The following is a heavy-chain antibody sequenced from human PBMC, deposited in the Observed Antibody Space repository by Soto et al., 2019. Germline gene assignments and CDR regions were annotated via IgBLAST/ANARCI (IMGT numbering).Heavy chain of an antibody. Sequence: QVQLVQSGAEVKKPGSSVKVSCKASGGTFSSYTISWVRQAPGQGLEWMGRIIPLLGIANYDQKFQGRVTITADKSTSTAYMALSSLGSEDTAVYYCARGGYSGYSDLDYWGQGTLVTVSS. CDR1: GGTFSSYT. V-gene: IGHV1-69*02. D-gene: IGHD5-12*01. J-gene: IGHJ4*02. CDR3: ARGGYSGYSDLDY. CDR2: IIPLLGIA.